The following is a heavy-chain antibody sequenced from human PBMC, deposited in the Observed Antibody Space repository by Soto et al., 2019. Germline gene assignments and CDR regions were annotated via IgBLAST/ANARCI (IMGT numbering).Heavy chain of an antibody. CDR1: GFTFSSYA. CDR3: AKRTSWSFDY. Sequence: PGGSLRLSCVASGFTFSSYAMSWVREAPGKGLEWVSDISGSRGSTYYADSVKGRFTISRDNSKNTLYLQMNSLRAEDTAVYYCAKRTSWSFDYWGQGNLVTVSS. CDR2: ISGSRGST. J-gene: IGHJ4*02. D-gene: IGHD2-2*01. V-gene: IGHV3-23*01.